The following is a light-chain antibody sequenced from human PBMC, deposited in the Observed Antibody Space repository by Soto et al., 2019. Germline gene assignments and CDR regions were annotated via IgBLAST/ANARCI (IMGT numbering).Light chain of an antibody. V-gene: IGKV3-20*01. Sequence: EIVLTQSPGTLSLSPGERATLSCRASQSVSSTYLAWYQQKPGQAPRLLIYGASSRATGIQDRFSGSGSGTDFTFTISRLEPEDFAVYYFHQYGTSPLTFGGGTKVEIK. CDR3: HQYGTSPLT. CDR2: GAS. CDR1: QSVSSTY. J-gene: IGKJ4*01.